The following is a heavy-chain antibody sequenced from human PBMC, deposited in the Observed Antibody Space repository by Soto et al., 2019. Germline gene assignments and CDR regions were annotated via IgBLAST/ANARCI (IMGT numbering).Heavy chain of an antibody. CDR2: IIGSGGTT. D-gene: IGHD1-7*01. J-gene: IGHJ4*02. V-gene: IGHV3-23*01. Sequence: EVQLSESGGGLVQPGGSLRLSCTASGFIFRNYVMTWVRQAPGKGLEWVSSIIGSGGTTYYTDSVKGRFTISRDNSKNTLFLQINSLRAEDTAVYYCAKRPLELHMYDHWGQGTLVTGSS. CDR1: GFIFRNYV. CDR3: AKRPLELHMYDH.